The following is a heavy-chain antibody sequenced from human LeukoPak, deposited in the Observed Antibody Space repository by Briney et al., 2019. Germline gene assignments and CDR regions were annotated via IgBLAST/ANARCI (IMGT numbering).Heavy chain of an antibody. CDR1: GFAFSSYS. CDR3: ARARVPATATGMDV. D-gene: IGHD2-2*01. V-gene: IGHV3-21*01. J-gene: IGHJ6*02. Sequence: PGGSLRLSCAASGFAFSSYSMNWVRQAPGKGLEWVSSISSSSSYIYYADSVKGRFTISRDNAKNSLYLQMNSLRAEDTAVYYCARARVPATATGMDVWGQGTTVTVSS. CDR2: ISSSSSYI.